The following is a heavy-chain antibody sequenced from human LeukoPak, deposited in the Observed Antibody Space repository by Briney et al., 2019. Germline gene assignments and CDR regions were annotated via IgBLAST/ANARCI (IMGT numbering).Heavy chain of an antibody. J-gene: IGHJ6*02. D-gene: IGHD7-27*01. CDR2: IYYSGST. CDR1: GGSISSSSYY. Sequence: PSETLSLTCSVSGGSISSSSYYWCWIRQRPGKGLEWIGSIYYSGSTYYNPSLKSRVTISVDTSKNQFSLKLSSLTAADTAVYYCARHLGPYYYYAMDVWGQGTTVTVSS. V-gene: IGHV4-39*01. CDR3: ARHLGPYYYYAMDV.